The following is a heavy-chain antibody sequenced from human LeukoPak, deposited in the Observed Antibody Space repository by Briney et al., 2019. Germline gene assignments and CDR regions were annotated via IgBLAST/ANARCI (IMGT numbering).Heavy chain of an antibody. CDR3: AKGRIAVAVY. CDR2: ISYDGSNK. J-gene: IGHJ4*02. Sequence: GGSLRLSCAASGFTFSSYGMHWVRQAPGKGLEWVAVISYDGSNKYYADSVKGRFTISRDNSKNTLYLQMNSLRAEDTAVYYCAKGRIAVAVYWGQGTLVTVSS. CDR1: GFTFSSYG. V-gene: IGHV3-30*18. D-gene: IGHD6-19*01.